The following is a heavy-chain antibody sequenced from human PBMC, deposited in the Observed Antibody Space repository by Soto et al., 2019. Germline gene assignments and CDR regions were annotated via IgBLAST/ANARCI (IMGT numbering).Heavy chain of an antibody. Sequence: EVQVVESGGGLVQPGGSLRLSCAASGFTFCDHYMDWVRQAPGKGLEWVGRSRNKAISYSTEYAASVRGRFTISRDDSGDSVYLEMNSLKTEDTAVYYCAVDIVGTGSYWGQGTLVTVSS. CDR2: SRNKAISYST. CDR1: GFTFCDHY. J-gene: IGHJ4*02. V-gene: IGHV3-72*01. D-gene: IGHD5-12*01. CDR3: AVDIVGTGSY.